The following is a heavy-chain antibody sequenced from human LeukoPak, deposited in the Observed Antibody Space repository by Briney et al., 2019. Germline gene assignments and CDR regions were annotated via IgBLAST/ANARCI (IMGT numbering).Heavy chain of an antibody. D-gene: IGHD3-10*01. Sequence: AETLSLTCTVSGGSISSYYWSWIRQPPGKGLEWIGYIYTSASTNYNPALKGRVTISVDTCKYPSSVTLTSVTAADRAVYYCARLGYYGSGSQSWGQGTLVTVSS. J-gene: IGHJ4*02. V-gene: IGHV4-4*09. CDR1: GGSISSYY. CDR3: ARLGYYGSGSQS. CDR2: IYTSAST.